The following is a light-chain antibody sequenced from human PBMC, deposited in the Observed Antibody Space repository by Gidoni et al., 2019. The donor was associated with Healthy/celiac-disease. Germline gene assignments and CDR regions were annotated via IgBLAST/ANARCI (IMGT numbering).Light chain of an antibody. J-gene: IGKJ2*01. V-gene: IGKV3-20*01. CDR3: QQYGSSPPMYT. Sequence: ELVFTQSPGPLSLSPGERATLSCRASQSVSRSYLAWYQQKPGQAPRLLIYGASSRATGIPDRFSGSGSGTDFTLTISRLEPEDFAVYYCQQYGSSPPMYTFGQGTKLEIK. CDR1: QSVSRSY. CDR2: GAS.